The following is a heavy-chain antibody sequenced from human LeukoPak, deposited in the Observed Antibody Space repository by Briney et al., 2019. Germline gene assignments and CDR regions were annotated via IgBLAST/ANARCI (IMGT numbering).Heavy chain of an antibody. CDR3: ARDLVRGVIGYFDY. Sequence: GRSLRLSCAASGFTFSSYAMHWVRQAPGKGLEWVAVISYDGSNKYYADSVKGRFTISRDNSKNTRYLQMNSLRAEDTAVYYCARDLVRGVIGYFDYWGQGTLVTVSS. J-gene: IGHJ4*02. CDR1: GFTFSSYA. V-gene: IGHV3-30*04. CDR2: ISYDGSNK. D-gene: IGHD3-10*01.